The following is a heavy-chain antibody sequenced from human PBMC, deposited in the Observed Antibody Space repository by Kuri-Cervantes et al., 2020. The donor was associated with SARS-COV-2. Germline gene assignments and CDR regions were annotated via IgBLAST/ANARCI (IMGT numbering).Heavy chain of an antibody. CDR2: IYSSGST. D-gene: IGHD5-12*01. Sequence: ESLKISCSVSNGSIRSSSYYWGWIRQPPGKGLEWIGSIYSSGSTYYNPSLKSRVTISLETSKNQFSLKLSSMTAADTAVYYCARSFMVASYFDYWGQGTLVTVSS. J-gene: IGHJ4*02. CDR3: ARSFMVASYFDY. CDR1: NGSIRSSSYY. V-gene: IGHV4-39*01.